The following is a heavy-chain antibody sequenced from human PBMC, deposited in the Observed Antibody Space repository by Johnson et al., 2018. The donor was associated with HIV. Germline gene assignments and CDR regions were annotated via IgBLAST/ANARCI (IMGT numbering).Heavy chain of an antibody. J-gene: IGHJ3*02. Sequence: MQLVESGGGVVQPGGSLRLSCAASGFTLSSYWMSWVRQAPGKGLEWVANIKQDESEKYYVDSVKGRFSISRDSAKNSLYLQMNSLRAEDTAVYYCARGLGDSSGYTDAFDIWGQGTMVTVSS. V-gene: IGHV3-7*01. CDR3: ARGLGDSSGYTDAFDI. CDR1: GFTLSSYW. D-gene: IGHD3-22*01. CDR2: IKQDESEK.